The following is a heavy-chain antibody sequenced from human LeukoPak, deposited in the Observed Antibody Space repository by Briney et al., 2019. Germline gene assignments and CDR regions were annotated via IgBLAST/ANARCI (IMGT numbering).Heavy chain of an antibody. CDR2: INPNSGGT. CDR3: ASGGYRTWYWFDP. Sequence: ASVKVSCKASGYTFTGYYMHWVRQAPGQGLEWMGWINPNSGGTNYAQNFQGRVTMTRDTSISTVYMELSRLRSDDTAVYYCASGGYRTWYWFDPWGQGTLVTVSS. J-gene: IGHJ5*02. CDR1: GYTFTGYY. V-gene: IGHV1-2*02. D-gene: IGHD5-18*01.